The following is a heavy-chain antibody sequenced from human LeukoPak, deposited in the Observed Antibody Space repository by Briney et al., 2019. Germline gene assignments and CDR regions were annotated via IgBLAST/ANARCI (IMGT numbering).Heavy chain of an antibody. CDR1: GFTFSSYG. V-gene: IGHV3-30*02. Sequence: GGSLRLSCAASGFTFSSYGMHWVRQAPGKGLEWVAFIRYDGSNKYFADSVKGRFTISRDSAKNTLYLQMNSLRVDDTAVYYCAKDGTRGIRFGKIPHYFDYWGQGTLVTVSS. J-gene: IGHJ4*02. D-gene: IGHD3-10*01. CDR2: IRYDGSNK. CDR3: AKDGTRGIRFGKIPHYFDY.